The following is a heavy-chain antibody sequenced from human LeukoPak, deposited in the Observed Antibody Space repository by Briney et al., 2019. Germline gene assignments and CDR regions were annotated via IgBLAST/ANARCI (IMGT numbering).Heavy chain of an antibody. V-gene: IGHV3-7*01. D-gene: IGHD2-15*01. Sequence: GGSLRLSCVASGFIFSDYGIQWVRQAPGKGLEWVANIKQDGSEKYYVDSVKGRFTISRDNAKNSLYLQMNSLRAEDTAVYYCARDAEEYCSGGSCLGAFDIWGQGTMVTVSS. CDR3: ARDAEEYCSGGSCLGAFDI. CDR1: GFIFSDYG. J-gene: IGHJ3*02. CDR2: IKQDGSEK.